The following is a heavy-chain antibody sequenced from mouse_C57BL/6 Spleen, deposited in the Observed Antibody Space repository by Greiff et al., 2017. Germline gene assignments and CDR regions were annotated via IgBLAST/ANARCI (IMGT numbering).Heavy chain of an antibody. CDR1: GYTFTSYW. D-gene: IGHD1-3*01. CDR2: INPSNGGT. V-gene: IGHV1-53*01. CDR3: ARWGSSYAMDY. Sequence: QVHVKQPGTELVKPGASVKLSCKASGYTFTSYWMHWVKQRPGQGLEWIGNINPSNGGTNYNEKFKSKATLTVDKSSSTAYMQLSSLTSEDSAVYYCARWGSSYAMDYWGQGTSVTVSS. J-gene: IGHJ4*01.